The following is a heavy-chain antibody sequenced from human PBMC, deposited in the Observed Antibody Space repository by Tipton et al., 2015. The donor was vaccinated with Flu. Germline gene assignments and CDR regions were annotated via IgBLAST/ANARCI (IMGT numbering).Heavy chain of an antibody. V-gene: IGHV4-38-2*01. CDR2: IHRSGST. CDR1: GDSISSDYF. Sequence: LRLSCAVSGDSISSDYFWGWIRQPPGKGLEWIATIHRSGSTKYNPSLKSRVTISVDTSKNQFSLEMRSVTAADMAVYYCSRSTYYYGSGTSDYWGQGTLVTVSS. CDR3: SRSTYYYGSGTSDY. J-gene: IGHJ4*02. D-gene: IGHD3-10*01.